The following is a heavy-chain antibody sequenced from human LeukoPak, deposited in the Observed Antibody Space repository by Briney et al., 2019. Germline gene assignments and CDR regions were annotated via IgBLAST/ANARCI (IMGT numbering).Heavy chain of an antibody. Sequence: GGSLRLSCAASGFTFSNAWMSWVRQAPGKGLEWVGRIKSKTDGGRTDYAAPVKGRFTIPRGDSENTLYLQMNSLKTEDTAVYYCTTDWVRGVRGHWGQGTLVTVSS. V-gene: IGHV3-15*01. CDR1: GFTFSNAW. J-gene: IGHJ4*02. D-gene: IGHD3-10*01. CDR3: TTDWVRGVRGH. CDR2: IKSKTDGGRT.